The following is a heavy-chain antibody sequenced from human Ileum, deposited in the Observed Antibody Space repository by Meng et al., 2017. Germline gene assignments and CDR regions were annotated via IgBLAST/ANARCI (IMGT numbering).Heavy chain of an antibody. Sequence: QVQLLQWGAGLLNPWAPLSLTCAVYGGSFSGYYWSWFRQPPGKGLEWIGEIYYSGGTKYNPSLKSRVTISGDTSKNQFSLKLTSVTAADTAVYYCARHLGRSFDYWGQGTLVTVSS. D-gene: IGHD3-16*01. CDR1: GGSFSGYY. CDR2: IYYSGGT. CDR3: ARHLGRSFDY. J-gene: IGHJ4*02. V-gene: IGHV4-34*01.